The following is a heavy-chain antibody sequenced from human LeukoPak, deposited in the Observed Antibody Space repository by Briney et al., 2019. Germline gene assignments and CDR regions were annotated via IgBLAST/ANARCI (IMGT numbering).Heavy chain of an antibody. CDR1: GFTFSNYW. CDR3: ARVGGH. CDR2: IYSGGST. Sequence: GGSLRLSCVASGFTFSNYWMHWVRQAPGKGLESVSVIYSGGSTYYADSVRGRFTISRDNSKNTLYLQMNSLRVEDTAVYYCARVGGHWGQGTLVTVSS. D-gene: IGHD3-10*01. V-gene: IGHV3-53*01. J-gene: IGHJ4*02.